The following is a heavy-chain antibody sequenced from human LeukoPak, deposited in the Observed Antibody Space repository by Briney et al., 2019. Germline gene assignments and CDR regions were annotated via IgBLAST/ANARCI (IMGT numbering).Heavy chain of an antibody. V-gene: IGHV3-53*01. J-gene: IGHJ4*02. D-gene: IGHD5-24*01. CDR1: GFTISYNY. CDR2: IYSNTSS. CDR3: ARGDGYNFFDY. Sequence: PGGPLRLSCAASGFTISYNYMSWVPQAPGKGLQWVSVIYSNTSSYYADSVEGRFPISRDNSENTLYLQMKSLRAEDTAVYYCARGDGYNFFDYWGQGTLVTVSS.